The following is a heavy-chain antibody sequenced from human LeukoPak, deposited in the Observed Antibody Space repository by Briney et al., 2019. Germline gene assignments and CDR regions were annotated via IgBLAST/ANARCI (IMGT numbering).Heavy chain of an antibody. D-gene: IGHD3-22*01. CDR2: IRYDGSNK. CDR3: AKVRPSPYYYDTPGERDY. Sequence: GGSLRLSCAASGFTFSSYGMHWVRQAPGKGLEWVAFIRYDGSNKYYADSVKGRFTISRDNSKNTLYLQMNSLRAEDTAVYYCAKVRPSPYYYDTPGERDYWGQGTLVTVSS. CDR1: GFTFSSYG. V-gene: IGHV3-30*02. J-gene: IGHJ4*02.